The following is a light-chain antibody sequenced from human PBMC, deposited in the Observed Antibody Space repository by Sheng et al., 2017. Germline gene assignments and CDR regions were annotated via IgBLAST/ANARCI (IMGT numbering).Light chain of an antibody. CDR2: AAS. CDR1: QSISSY. J-gene: IGKJ4*01. V-gene: IGKV1-39*01. CDR3: QQSYSTLT. Sequence: DIQMTQSPSSLSASVGDRVTITCRASQSISSYLNWYQQKPGKAPKLLIYAASSLQSGVPSRFSGSGSGTDFTLTISSLQPEDFATYYCQQSYSTLTFGRRDQGGDQT.